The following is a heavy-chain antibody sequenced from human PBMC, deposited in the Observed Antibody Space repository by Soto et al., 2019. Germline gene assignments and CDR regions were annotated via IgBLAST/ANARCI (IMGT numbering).Heavy chain of an antibody. V-gene: IGHV4-34*01. CDR1: GGSFSGYY. CDR2: INHSGST. D-gene: IGHD6-19*01. Sequence: EQLQQWGAGLLKPSETLSLTCAVYGGSFSGYYWSWIRQPPGKGLEWIGEINHSGSTNYNPSLKSRVTISVDTSKNQFSLKLSSVTAADTAVYYCAHSSGQNYFDYWGQGTLVTVSS. CDR3: AHSSGQNYFDY. J-gene: IGHJ4*02.